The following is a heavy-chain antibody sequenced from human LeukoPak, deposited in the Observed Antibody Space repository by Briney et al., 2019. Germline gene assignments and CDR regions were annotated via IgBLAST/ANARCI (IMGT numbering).Heavy chain of an antibody. CDR2: ISGSGGST. D-gene: IGHD5-18*01. Sequence: GGSLRLSCATSGFTFDDYAMHWVRQAPGKGLEWVSAISGSGGSTYYADSVKGRFTISRDNSKNTLYLQMNSLRAEDTAVYYCAKDRGRYSYGSSMDYWGQGTLVTVSS. CDR3: AKDRGRYSYGSSMDY. J-gene: IGHJ4*02. V-gene: IGHV3-23*01. CDR1: GFTFDDYA.